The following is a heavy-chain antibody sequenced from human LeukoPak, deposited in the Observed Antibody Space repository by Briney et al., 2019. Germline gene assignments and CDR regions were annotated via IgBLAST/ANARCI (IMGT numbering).Heavy chain of an antibody. CDR1: GYTFTGNY. J-gene: IGHJ6*02. CDR3: ARDRHGSGTYNYYGMDV. CDR2: INPSGGST. D-gene: IGHD3-10*01. V-gene: IGHV1-46*01. Sequence: ASVKVSCKASGYTFTGNYMHWVRQAPGQGLEWMGIINPSGGSTSYAQKFQGRVTITRDTSTSTVYMEVSSLRSEDTAVYYCARDRHGSGTYNYYGMDVWGQGTTVAVSS.